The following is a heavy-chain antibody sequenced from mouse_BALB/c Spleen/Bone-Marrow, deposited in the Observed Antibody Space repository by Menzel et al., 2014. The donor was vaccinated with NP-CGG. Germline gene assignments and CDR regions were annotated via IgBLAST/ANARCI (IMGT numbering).Heavy chain of an antibody. CDR1: GYTFTDYN. D-gene: IGHD1-1*02. CDR2: IDPYYGGT. Sequence: EVQLVESGPELVKPGASVKISCKASGYTFTDYNMNWVKQSNGKSLEWIGNIDPYYGGTDYNQKFKDKATLTVDKSSRTAYMEFRSLTFEDSAVYYCARAGWYDYWGQGTTLTVSS. CDR3: ARAGWYDY. V-gene: IGHV1S29*02. J-gene: IGHJ2*01.